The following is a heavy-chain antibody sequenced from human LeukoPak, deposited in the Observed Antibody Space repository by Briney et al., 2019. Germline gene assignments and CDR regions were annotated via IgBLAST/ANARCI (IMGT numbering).Heavy chain of an antibody. D-gene: IGHD3-16*01. J-gene: IGHJ6*02. CDR1: GDSVSSNSAA. V-gene: IGHV6-1*01. CDR2: TYYRSKWYN. Sequence: SQTLSLTCAISGDSVSSNSAAWNWIRQSPSRGLEWLGRTYYRSKWYNDYAVSVKSRITINPDTSKNQFSLRLNSVTPEDTAVYYCARVVRWSNGGDGLYYYYGMDVWGQGTTVTVSS. CDR3: ARVVRWSNGGDGLYYYYGMDV.